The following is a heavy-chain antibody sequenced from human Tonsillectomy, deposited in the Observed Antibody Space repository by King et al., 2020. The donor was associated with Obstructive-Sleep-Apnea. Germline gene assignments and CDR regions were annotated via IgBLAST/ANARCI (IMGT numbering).Heavy chain of an antibody. J-gene: IGHJ4*02. CDR1: GFTFSSYA. Sequence: VQLVESGGGVVQPGRSLRLSCAASGFTFSSYAMHWVRPAPGKGLDWVTFISYDGRNKNYADSVKGRSTISRDNSKNTLYLQMNSLRAEDTAVYYCARAYRSSWLDYWGQGTLVTVSS. CDR2: ISYDGRNK. V-gene: IGHV3-30*04. CDR3: ARAYRSSWLDY. D-gene: IGHD6-13*01.